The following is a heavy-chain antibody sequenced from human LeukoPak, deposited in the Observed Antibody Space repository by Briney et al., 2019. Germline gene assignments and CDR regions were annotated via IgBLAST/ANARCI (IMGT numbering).Heavy chain of an antibody. V-gene: IGHV4-31*03. Sequence: PSETLSLTCTVSGGSISSGGYYWSWIRQHPGKGLEWIGYIYYSGSTYYNPSLKSRVTISVDTSKNQFSLKLSSVTAADTAVYYCARDSRDRYSSSWYAFDIWGQGTMVTVSS. CDR3: ARDSRDRYSSSWYAFDI. J-gene: IGHJ3*02. D-gene: IGHD6-13*01. CDR1: GGSISSGGYY. CDR2: IYYSGST.